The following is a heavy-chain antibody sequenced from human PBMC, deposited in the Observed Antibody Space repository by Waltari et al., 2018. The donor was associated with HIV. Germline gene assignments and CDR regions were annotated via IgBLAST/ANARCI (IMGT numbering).Heavy chain of an antibody. CDR3: TRAIVVAGTWENWFDP. J-gene: IGHJ5*02. Sequence: EVQLVESGGGLVQPGRSRRLSCTASGFTFGDYGLSWVRQAPGKGLEWVGLIRSEANVKVYGGTKEYAESVKGRFTISRDDSKSIAYLQMNSLKTEDTAVYYCTRAIVVAGTWENWFDPWGQGTLVTVSS. D-gene: IGHD6-19*01. V-gene: IGHV3-49*04. CDR1: GFTFGDYG. CDR2: IRSEANVKVYGGTK.